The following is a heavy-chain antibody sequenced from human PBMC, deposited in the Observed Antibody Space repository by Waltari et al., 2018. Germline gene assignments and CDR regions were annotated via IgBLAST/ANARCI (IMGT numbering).Heavy chain of an antibody. V-gene: IGHV1-8*01. CDR3: ARGMVEW. J-gene: IGHJ4*02. CDR2: MNPNSGNT. D-gene: IGHD3-10*01. Sequence: QVQLVQSGAEGKEPGASGKVPCQAFGFHFPSYDINWVRQATGQGLEWMGWMNPNSGNTGYAQKFQGRVTMTRNTSISTAYMELSSLRSEDTAVYYCARGMVEWWGQGTLVTVSS. CDR1: GFHFPSYD.